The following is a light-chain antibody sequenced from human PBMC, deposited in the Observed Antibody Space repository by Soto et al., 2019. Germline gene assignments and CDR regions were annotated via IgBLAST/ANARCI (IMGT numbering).Light chain of an antibody. J-gene: IGKJ1*01. Sequence: IVMTQSPVTMSVSPGERATLSCRASQSISTYLAWYPQKPGQAPRLRIYGASTRSTGIPARFSGGGSGTEISLTISSLQSDEFEVYYCHDYNSWSSWTFGQGTKVEAK. CDR1: QSISTY. CDR3: HDYNSWSSWT. CDR2: GAS. V-gene: IGKV3-15*01.